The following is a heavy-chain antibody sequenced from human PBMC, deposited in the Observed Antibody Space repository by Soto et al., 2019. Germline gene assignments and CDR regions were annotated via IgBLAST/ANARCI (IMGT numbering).Heavy chain of an antibody. J-gene: IGHJ6*02. Sequence: PSETLSLTCTVSGGSISSGGYSWSWIRQPPGKGLEWIGYIYHSGSTYYNPSLKSRLTISVDTSKNQLSLKLSSVTAADAAVYYCARRSCVSATCRAGQTLLRGAPYYYYALDVWGQGTTVTVSS. D-gene: IGHD2-15*01. CDR1: GGSISSGGYS. V-gene: IGHV4-30-2*05. CDR3: ARRSCVSATCRAGQTLLRGAPYYYYALDV. CDR2: IYHSGST.